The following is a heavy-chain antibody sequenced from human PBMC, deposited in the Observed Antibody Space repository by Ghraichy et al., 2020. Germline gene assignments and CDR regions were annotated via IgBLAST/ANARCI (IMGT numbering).Heavy chain of an antibody. D-gene: IGHD5-24*01. Sequence: SETLSLTCTVSGGSISSYYWSWIRQPPGKGLEWIGYIYYSGSTNYNPSLKSRVTISVDTSKNQFSLKLSSVTAADTAVYYCARDANGDGYSAAFDYWGQGTLVTVSS. J-gene: IGHJ4*02. CDR2: IYYSGST. CDR1: GGSISSYY. V-gene: IGHV4-59*01. CDR3: ARDANGDGYSAAFDY.